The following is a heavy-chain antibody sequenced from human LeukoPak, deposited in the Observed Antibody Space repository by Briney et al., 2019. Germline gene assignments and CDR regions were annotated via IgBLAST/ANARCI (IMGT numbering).Heavy chain of an antibody. J-gene: IGHJ5*02. CDR1: GFTFSSYA. D-gene: IGHD2-15*01. V-gene: IGHV3-23*01. CDR3: AKGNPRIGYCSGGSCISPFDP. CDR2: ISGSGGST. Sequence: GGSLRLSCAASGFTFSSYAVSWVRQAPGKGLEWVSAISGSGGSTYYADSVKGRFTISRDNSKNTLYLQMNSLRAEDTAVYYCAKGNPRIGYCSGGSCISPFDPWGQGTLVTVSS.